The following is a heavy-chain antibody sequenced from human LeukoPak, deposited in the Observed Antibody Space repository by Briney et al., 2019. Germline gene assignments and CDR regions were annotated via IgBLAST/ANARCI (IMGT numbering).Heavy chain of an antibody. Sequence: TGGSLRLSCAASGFTFSSYWMHWVRQAPGEGLAWVSRIDSDGIGTVYADSVKGRFTISRDNAKNTLYLQMNSLRAEDTAVYYCARGSSSGHYFDYWGQGTLVTVSS. D-gene: IGHD6-6*01. CDR2: IDSDGIGT. V-gene: IGHV3-74*01. J-gene: IGHJ4*02. CDR1: GFTFSSYW. CDR3: ARGSSSGHYFDY.